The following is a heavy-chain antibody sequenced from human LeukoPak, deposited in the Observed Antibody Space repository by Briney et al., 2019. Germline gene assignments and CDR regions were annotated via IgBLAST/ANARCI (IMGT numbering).Heavy chain of an antibody. CDR3: GRYYVMDV. J-gene: IGHJ6*02. CDR1: GFTLSTYG. CDR2: ISDSGGST. Sequence: GGSLRLSCAASGFTLSTYGMNWVRQAPGKGLVWVSTISDSGGSTYYADSVKGRFTISRDNSKSTLYLQMNSLRAEDTAVYYCGRYYVMDVWGQGTSVTVSS. V-gene: IGHV3-23*01.